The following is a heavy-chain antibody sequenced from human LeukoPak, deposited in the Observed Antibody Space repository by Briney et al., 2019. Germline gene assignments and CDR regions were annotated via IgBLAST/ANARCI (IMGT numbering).Heavy chain of an antibody. CDR2: IYNDGSA. V-gene: IGHV3-53*01. J-gene: IGHJ4*02. CDR3: ARRSDTAMALDY. D-gene: IGHD5-18*01. CDR1: GLIVSSHY. Sequence: GGSLRLSCAASGLIVSSHYMSWVRQAPGKGLEWVSVIYNDGSAFYADSVKGRFTISRDNSKNTLYLEMNTLRAEDTAVYYCARRSDTAMALDYWGQGTLVTVSS.